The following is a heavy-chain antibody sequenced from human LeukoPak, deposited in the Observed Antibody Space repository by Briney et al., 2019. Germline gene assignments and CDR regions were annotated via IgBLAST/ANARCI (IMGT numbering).Heavy chain of an antibody. CDR2: IKQDGSEK. D-gene: IGHD2-15*01. V-gene: IGHV3-7*03. CDR1: EFTFSSYW. Sequence: PGGSLRLSCAASEFTFSSYWMSWVRQAPGKGLEWVANIKQDGSEKYYVDSVKGRFTISRDNAKNSLYLQMNSLRAEDTAVYYCARERGCSGGSCYSYYFDYWGPGTLVTVSS. CDR3: ARERGCSGGSCYSYYFDY. J-gene: IGHJ4*02.